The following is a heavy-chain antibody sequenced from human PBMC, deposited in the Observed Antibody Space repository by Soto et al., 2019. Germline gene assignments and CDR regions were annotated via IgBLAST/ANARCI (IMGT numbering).Heavy chain of an antibody. Sequence: QVQLVESGGGVVQPGRSLRLSCAASGFTFSSYGMYWVRQAPGMGLEWVAVISYDGSNKYYADSVKGRFTISRDNSKNTLYLQMNSLRAEDTAVYYCAKALIAAAGTGSYFDYWGQGTLVTVSS. D-gene: IGHD6-13*01. J-gene: IGHJ4*02. CDR1: GFTFSSYG. CDR3: AKALIAAAGTGSYFDY. CDR2: ISYDGSNK. V-gene: IGHV3-30*18.